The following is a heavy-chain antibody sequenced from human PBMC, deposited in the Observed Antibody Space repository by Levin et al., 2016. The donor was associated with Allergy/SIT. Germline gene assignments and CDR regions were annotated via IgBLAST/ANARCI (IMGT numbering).Heavy chain of an antibody. V-gene: IGHV4-61*01. Sequence: SETLSLTCTVSGVSVTGGSYYWSWIRQPPGKGPEWIGYIYYRGGTNYNPSLKSRVTISLDTSKNQFSLNLTSVSAADTAVYYCAQMDTGLVYWGQGTLVTVSS. CDR2: IYYRGGT. D-gene: IGHD5-18*01. CDR1: GVSVTGGSYY. J-gene: IGHJ4*02. CDR3: AQMDTGLVY.